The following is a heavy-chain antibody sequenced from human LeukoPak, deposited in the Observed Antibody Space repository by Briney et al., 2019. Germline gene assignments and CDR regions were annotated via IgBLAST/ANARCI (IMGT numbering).Heavy chain of an antibody. D-gene: IGHD4-17*01. CDR1: GFTFRSYW. CDR3: VRAPYGDYGDY. Sequence: GGSLRLSCAASGFTFRSYWMHWVRQAPGKGLVWVSRISSDGGDTTYADSVKGRFTISRDNAKNTLYLQMNRLRAEDTAVYFCVRAPYGDYGDYWGQGTLVTVSP. CDR2: ISSDGGDT. J-gene: IGHJ4*02. V-gene: IGHV3-74*01.